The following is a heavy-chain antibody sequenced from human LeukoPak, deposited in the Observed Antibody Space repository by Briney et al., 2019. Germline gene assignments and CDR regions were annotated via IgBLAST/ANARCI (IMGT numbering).Heavy chain of an antibody. Sequence: PGGSLRLSCAASGFTFSSYWMNWARQAPGKGLEWVASINHNGNVNYYVDSVKGRFTISRDNSRNTLSLQMNNLRIDDTAVYYCARDGGVDPDMVTPMGFFDYWGQGTVVTVSS. V-gene: IGHV3-7*01. CDR3: ARDGGVDPDMVTPMGFFDY. CDR2: INHNGNVN. J-gene: IGHJ4*02. D-gene: IGHD5-18*01. CDR1: GFTFSSYW.